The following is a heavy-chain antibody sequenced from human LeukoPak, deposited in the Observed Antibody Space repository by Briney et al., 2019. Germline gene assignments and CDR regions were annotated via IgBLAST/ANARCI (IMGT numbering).Heavy chain of an antibody. V-gene: IGHV3-7*01. CDR2: IKIVGSEK. D-gene: IGHD3-10*01. CDR1: AFTSIICW. J-gene: IGHJ3*02. CDR3: ARDWGTMYGSGSFVPFDI. Sequence: GRCLRPSCSAFAFTSIICWMGWVRQAPGKGRWWVANIKIVGSEKYYVDSVKGRFTISRDNAKTSLYLQMNSLRAEDTAVYYCARDWGTMYGSGSFVPFDIWGQGTMVTVSS.